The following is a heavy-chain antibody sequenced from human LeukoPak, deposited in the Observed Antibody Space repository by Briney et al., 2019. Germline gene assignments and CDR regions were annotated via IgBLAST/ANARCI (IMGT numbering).Heavy chain of an antibody. J-gene: IGHJ4*02. Sequence: SGPTLVNPTQTLTLTCTFSGLSLTTSGVGVGWIRQPPGKALEWLALIFWDDDKRYSSSLKSRLTITKDTSKNQVVLTMTNMDPVDTATYYCAHDAGSTPFDYWGQGTLVTVSS. CDR2: IFWDDDK. V-gene: IGHV2-5*02. D-gene: IGHD2-2*01. CDR1: GLSLTTSGVG. CDR3: AHDAGSTPFDY.